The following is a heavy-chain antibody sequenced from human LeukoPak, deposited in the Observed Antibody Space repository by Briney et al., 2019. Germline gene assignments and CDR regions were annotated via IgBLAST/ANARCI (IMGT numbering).Heavy chain of an antibody. CDR1: GGSFSGYY. CDR2: IYTSGST. J-gene: IGHJ6*03. Sequence: PSETLSLTCAVYGGSFSGYYWSWIRQPAGKGLEWIGRIYTSGSTNYNPSLKSRVTISVDTSKNQFSLKLSSVTAADTAVYYCARESFGGDYVEDYYYYYMDVWGKGTTVTVSS. V-gene: IGHV4-4*07. CDR3: ARESFGGDYVEDYYYYYMDV. D-gene: IGHD4-17*01.